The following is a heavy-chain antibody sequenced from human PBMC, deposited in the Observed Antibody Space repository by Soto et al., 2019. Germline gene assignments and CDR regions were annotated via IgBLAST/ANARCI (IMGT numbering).Heavy chain of an antibody. J-gene: IGHJ4*02. CDR1: GFTFSSYA. V-gene: IGHV3-23*01. Sequence: GGSLRLSCAASGFTFSSYAMSWVRQAPGKGLEWVSAISGSGGSTHYADSVKGRFTISRDNSKNTLYLQMNSLRAEDTAVYYCAKDQYPSDLWFGEFAYWGQGTLVTVSS. D-gene: IGHD3-10*01. CDR2: ISGSGGST. CDR3: AKDQYPSDLWFGEFAY.